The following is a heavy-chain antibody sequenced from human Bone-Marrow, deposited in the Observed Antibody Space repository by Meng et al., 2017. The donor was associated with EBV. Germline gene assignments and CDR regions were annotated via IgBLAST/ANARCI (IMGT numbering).Heavy chain of an antibody. D-gene: IGHD3-10*01. V-gene: IGHV1-69*01. J-gene: IGHJ4*02. CDR3: ASESGRGFTPDY. Sequence: QVGRPGAGVKKPGSSVKVSCWTSGGTFRSDAVSWVRQAPGQGLEWMGGLIPMSDAPHYAQKFQGRVTITADESTSTHYMHLSGLTSDDTAVYYCASESGRGFTPDYWGQGTLVTVSS. CDR2: LIPMSDAP. CDR1: GGTFRSDA.